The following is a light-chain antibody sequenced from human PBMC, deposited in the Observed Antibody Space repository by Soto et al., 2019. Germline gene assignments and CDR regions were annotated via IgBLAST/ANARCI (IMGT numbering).Light chain of an antibody. J-gene: IGKJ5*01. CDR1: QSVSID. Sequence: EIVMTQSPATLSVSPGERATLSCRASQSVSIDLAWYQQTPGQAPRLLIYDASNRATGIPARFSGSGSGTDFTLTISRLEPEDFAVYHCQQYSNSATFGQGTRLEIK. CDR2: DAS. V-gene: IGKV3D-15*01. CDR3: QQYSNSAT.